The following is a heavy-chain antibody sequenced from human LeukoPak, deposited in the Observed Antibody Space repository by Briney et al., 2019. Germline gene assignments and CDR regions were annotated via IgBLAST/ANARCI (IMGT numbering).Heavy chain of an antibody. CDR1: GFTFSSYA. Sequence: GGSLRLSCAASGFTFSSYAMNWVRQAPGKGPEWVSGISGSGESAYYADSVKGHFTVSRDNSKNTLYLQMHSLTAEDTAIYYCAKDYKICGRDCYSYYLDSWGQGTLVTVSS. J-gene: IGHJ4*02. D-gene: IGHD2-21*02. V-gene: IGHV3-23*01. CDR2: ISGSGESA. CDR3: AKDYKICGRDCYSYYLDS.